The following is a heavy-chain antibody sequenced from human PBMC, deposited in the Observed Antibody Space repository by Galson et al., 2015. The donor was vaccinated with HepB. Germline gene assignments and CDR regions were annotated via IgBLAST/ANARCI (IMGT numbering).Heavy chain of an antibody. CDR3: ARGLGTRFSNSWYFYDGMDV. CDR1: GFIVSSHY. CDR2: IFGGDST. D-gene: IGHD2/OR15-2a*01. V-gene: IGHV3-66*01. J-gene: IGHJ6*02. Sequence: SLRLSCAASGFIVSSHYMTWVRQTPGRGLEWVSVIFGGDSTYYADSVKGRFTISRDNSKYTVYLQMNSLGAGDSALYYCARGLGTRFSNSWYFYDGMDVWGQGTTVIVSS.